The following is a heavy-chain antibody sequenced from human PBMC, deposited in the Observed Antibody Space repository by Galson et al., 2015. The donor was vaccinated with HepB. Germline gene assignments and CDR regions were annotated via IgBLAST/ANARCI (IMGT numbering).Heavy chain of an antibody. J-gene: IGHJ4*02. CDR3: ARSIAVASAY. D-gene: IGHD6-19*01. CDR2: SKNKANGYTT. Sequence: SLRLSCAASGFSFTDHYADWVRQAPGKGLEWVARSKNKANGYTTEYAPSVKGRFAISRGDSKNSVYLQMNSLKTEDTAVYYCARSIAVASAYWGQGTLVTVSS. CDR1: GFSFTDHY. V-gene: IGHV3-72*01.